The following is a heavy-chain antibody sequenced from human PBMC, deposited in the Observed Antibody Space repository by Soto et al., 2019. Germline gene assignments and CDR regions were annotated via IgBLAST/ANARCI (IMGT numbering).Heavy chain of an antibody. V-gene: IGHV1-18*04. D-gene: IGHD2-2*01. CDR2: ISTSNGNT. CDR1: GYTFTSYG. Sequence: QVQLVQSGAEVKKPGASLKVSCKASGYTFTSYGISWVRQAPGQGLEWMAWISTSNGNTNYAQKFQGRVTMTTDTSTTTATMELRSLTPDDPAVYYCVRDSFGHAVFDYWSQGTLVTVSS. CDR3: VRDSFGHAVFDY. J-gene: IGHJ4*02.